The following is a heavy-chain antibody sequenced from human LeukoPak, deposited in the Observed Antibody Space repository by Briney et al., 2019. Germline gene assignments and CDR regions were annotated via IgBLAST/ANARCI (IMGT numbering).Heavy chain of an antibody. CDR2: IIPILGIA. D-gene: IGHD1-14*01. CDR3: ARGFRLVPALFAY. V-gene: IGHV1-69*04. Sequence: SVKVSCKASGGTFSSYAISWVRQAPGQGLEWMGRIIPILGIANYAQKFQGRVTMTRDMSTSTVYMELSSLRSEDTAVYYCARGFRLVPALFAYWGQRTLVTVSS. J-gene: IGHJ4*02. CDR1: GGTFSSYA.